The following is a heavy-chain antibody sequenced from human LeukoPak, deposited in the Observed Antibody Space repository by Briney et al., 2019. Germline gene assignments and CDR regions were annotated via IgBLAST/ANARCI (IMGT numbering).Heavy chain of an antibody. D-gene: IGHD3-10*01. J-gene: IGHJ4*02. CDR3: AKDQEFYGSGSDSVDY. Sequence: HPGGSLRLSCAASGFTFSSYAMSWVRQAPGKGLEWVSAISGSGGSTYYADSVKGRFTIARDNSKSTLYLQMDSLRAEDTAIYYCAKDQEFYGSGSDSVDYWGQGTLVTVSS. CDR2: ISGSGGST. CDR1: GFTFSSYA. V-gene: IGHV3-23*01.